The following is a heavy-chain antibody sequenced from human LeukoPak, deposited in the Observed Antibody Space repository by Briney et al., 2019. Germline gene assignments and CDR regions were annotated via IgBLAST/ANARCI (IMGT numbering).Heavy chain of an antibody. D-gene: IGHD3-22*01. CDR3: ARETTYYYDSSGYQRLDY. V-gene: IGHV1-18*01. CDR1: GYTFTSYG. Sequence: ASVKVSCKASGYTFTSYGISWVRQAPGQGLEWMGWISAYNGNTNYAQKLQGRVTMTTDTSTSTAYMELRSLRSDDTAVYYCARETTYYYDSSGYQRLDYWGQGTLVTVSS. J-gene: IGHJ4*02. CDR2: ISAYNGNT.